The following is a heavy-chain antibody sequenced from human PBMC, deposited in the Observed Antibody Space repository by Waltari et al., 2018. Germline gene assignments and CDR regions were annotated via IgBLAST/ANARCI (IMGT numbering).Heavy chain of an antibody. CDR2: IRYDGSNK. CDR1: GFTFSSYG. CDR3: AKVVKYPDAFDI. J-gene: IGHJ3*02. V-gene: IGHV3-30*02. Sequence: QVQLVESGGGVVQPGGSLNLSCAASGFTFSSYGMHWVRQAPGKGLEWVAFIRYDGSNKYYADSVKGRFTISRDNSKNTLYLQMNSLRAEDTAVYYCAKVVKYPDAFDIWGQGTMVTVSS. D-gene: IGHD2-2*01.